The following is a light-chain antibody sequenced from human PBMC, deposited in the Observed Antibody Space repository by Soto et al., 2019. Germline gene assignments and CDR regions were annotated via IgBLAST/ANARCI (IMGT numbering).Light chain of an antibody. J-gene: IGKJ5*01. CDR3: QHYDNLPSIT. CDR2: DAS. V-gene: IGKV1-33*01. CDR1: QDISNY. Sequence: DIQMTQSPSSLSASVGDRVTITCQASQDISNYLNWYQQKPGKAPKLLIYDASNLETGVPSRFSGSESGTDFTFTISSLQPEDIATYYCQHYDNLPSITFGQGTRLEIK.